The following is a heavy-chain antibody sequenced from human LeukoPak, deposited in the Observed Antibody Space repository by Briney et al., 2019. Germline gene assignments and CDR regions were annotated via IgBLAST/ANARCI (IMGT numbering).Heavy chain of an antibody. CDR1: GFTFSSYA. V-gene: IGHV3-23*01. CDR3: AKPYYVSGSYYYDAFDI. CDR2: ISGSGGST. Sequence: GGSLRLSCAASGFTFSSYAMSWVRQAPGKGLEWVSAISGSGGSTYYADSVKGRFTISRDNSKNTLYLQMNSLRAEDTAEYYCAKPYYVSGSYYYDAFDIWGQGTMVTVFS. D-gene: IGHD3-10*01. J-gene: IGHJ3*02.